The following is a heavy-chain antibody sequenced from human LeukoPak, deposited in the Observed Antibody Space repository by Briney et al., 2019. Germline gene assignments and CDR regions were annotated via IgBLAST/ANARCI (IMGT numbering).Heavy chain of an antibody. J-gene: IGHJ4*02. D-gene: IGHD3-16*02. Sequence: GGSLRLSCAASGFTFSSYAMSWVRQAPGKGLEWVSPISGSGDSTYHADSVKGRFTISRDYSKNILYLQMNSLRAEDTAVYYCARGMTDYVWGSYPAQDSWGQGTLVIVSS. CDR3: ARGMTDYVWGSYPAQDS. V-gene: IGHV3-23*01. CDR2: ISGSGDST. CDR1: GFTFSSYA.